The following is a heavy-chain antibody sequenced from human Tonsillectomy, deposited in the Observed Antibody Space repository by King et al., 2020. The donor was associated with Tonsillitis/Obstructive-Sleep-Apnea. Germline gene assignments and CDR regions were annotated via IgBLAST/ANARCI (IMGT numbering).Heavy chain of an antibody. D-gene: IGHD2-15*01. CDR2: INTITGNP. J-gene: IGHJ4*02. V-gene: IGHV7-4-1*02. CDR3: ARPPLAYCSGGSCYLGPFDY. Sequence: VQLVQSGSELKKPGASVKVSCKASGYTFTSYAMNWVRQAPGQGLEWMGWINTITGNPTYAQGFIGRFVFSLDTSVSTAYLQISSLEAEDTAVYYCARPPLAYCSGGSCYLGPFDYWGQGTLVAVSS. CDR1: GYTFTSYA.